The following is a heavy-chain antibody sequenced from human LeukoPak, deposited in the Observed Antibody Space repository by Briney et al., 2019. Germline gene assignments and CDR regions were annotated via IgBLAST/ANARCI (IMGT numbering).Heavy chain of an antibody. Sequence: GRSLRLSCAASGFTFSSYGMHWVRQAPGKGLEWVAFIRYDESNKYYADSVKGRFTISRDNSKNTLYLQMNSLRVEDTAVYFCAKDVYYMDVWGKGTTVTISS. J-gene: IGHJ6*03. CDR2: IRYDESNK. CDR3: AKDVYYMDV. CDR1: GFTFSSYG. V-gene: IGHV3-30*02.